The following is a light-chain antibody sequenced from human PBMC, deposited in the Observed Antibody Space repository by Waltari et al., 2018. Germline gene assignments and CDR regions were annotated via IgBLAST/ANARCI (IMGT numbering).Light chain of an antibody. CDR1: NSDIGGYNY. CDR3: SSYRGGITLVV. J-gene: IGLJ1*01. Sequence: QSALAQPASVSGSPGQSITISCTGTNSDIGGYNYVSWYQVHTDKVPKPVIYGVYRRPSNMSNRLAWSMSGNTASLSISGLQAEDEADYYCSSYRGGITLVVFGSGTKVTVL. CDR2: GVY. V-gene: IGLV2-14*01.